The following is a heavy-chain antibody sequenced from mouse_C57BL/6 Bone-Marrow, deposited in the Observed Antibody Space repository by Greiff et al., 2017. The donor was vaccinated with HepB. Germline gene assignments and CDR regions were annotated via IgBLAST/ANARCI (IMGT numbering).Heavy chain of an antibody. CDR3: ARPDSSGYYYFDY. CDR1: GYTFTSYG. J-gene: IGHJ2*01. D-gene: IGHD3-2*02. CDR2: IYPRSGNT. Sequence: VQLQQSGAELARPGASVKLSCKASGYTFTSYGISWVKQRTGQGLEWIGEIYPRSGNTYYNEKFKGKATLTADKSASTAYMDLRSLTSEDSAVYFCARPDSSGYYYFDYWGQGTTLTVSS. V-gene: IGHV1-81*01.